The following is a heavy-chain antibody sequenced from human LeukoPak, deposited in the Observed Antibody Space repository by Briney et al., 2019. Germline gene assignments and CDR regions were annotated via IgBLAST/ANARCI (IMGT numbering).Heavy chain of an antibody. V-gene: IGHV4-59*08. Sequence: SETLSLTCTVSGGSISSYYWSWIRQPPGKGLEWIGYIYYSGSTNYNPSLQSRVTISVDTSKNQFSLKLTSVTATDTAVYYCARQDYSGTYLFDYWGQGTLVTVSS. CDR1: GGSISSYY. D-gene: IGHD1-26*01. J-gene: IGHJ4*02. CDR2: IYYSGST. CDR3: ARQDYSGTYLFDY.